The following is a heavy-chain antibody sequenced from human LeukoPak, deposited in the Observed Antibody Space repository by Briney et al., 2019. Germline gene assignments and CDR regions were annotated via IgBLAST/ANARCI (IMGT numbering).Heavy chain of an antibody. CDR1: GGSISSSTYY. CDR3: ASILSGYYGPDYYYYYMDV. V-gene: IGHV4-39*07. CDR2: IYYSGST. D-gene: IGHD3-3*01. J-gene: IGHJ6*03. Sequence: PSETLSLTCTVSGGSISSSTYYWGWIRQPPGKGLEWIGSIYYSGSTYYNPSLKSRVTISVDTSKNQFSLKLSSVTAADTAVYYRASILSGYYGPDYYYYYMDVWGKGTTVTVSS.